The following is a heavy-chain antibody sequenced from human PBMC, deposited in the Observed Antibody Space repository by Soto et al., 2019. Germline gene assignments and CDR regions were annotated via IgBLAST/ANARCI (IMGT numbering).Heavy chain of an antibody. D-gene: IGHD6-19*01. Sequence: EVQLLESGGGLVQPGGSLRLSCAASGFTFSSYVMNWVRQAPGKGLEWVSTISGSGGSTYYADSVEGRFTFSRDNSKNTLHLLMNSLRAEDTAVYYCAKGGSNGCYDGFDILGQGTMVTVSS. CDR3: AKGGSNGCYDGFDI. CDR1: GFTFSSYV. CDR2: ISGSGGST. J-gene: IGHJ3*02. V-gene: IGHV3-23*01.